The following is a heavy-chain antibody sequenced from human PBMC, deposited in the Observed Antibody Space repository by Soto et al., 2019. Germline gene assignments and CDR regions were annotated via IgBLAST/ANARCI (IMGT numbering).Heavy chain of an antibody. CDR1: GYTFTGYY. CDR3: ARAGGSDAFDI. Sequence: ASVKVSCKASGYTFTGYYMHWVRQAPGQGLEWMGWINPNSGGTDYAQKFQGWVTMTRDTSISTAYMELSRLRSDDTAVYYCARAGGSDAFDIWRQGTMVTVSS. D-gene: IGHD1-26*01. J-gene: IGHJ3*02. CDR2: INPNSGGT. V-gene: IGHV1-2*04.